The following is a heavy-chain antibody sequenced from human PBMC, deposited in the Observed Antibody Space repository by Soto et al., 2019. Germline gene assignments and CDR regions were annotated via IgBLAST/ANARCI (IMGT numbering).Heavy chain of an antibody. D-gene: IGHD3-3*01. Sequence: ASETLSLTCAVSGYSISSGYYWGWIRQPPGEGLEWIGHIYHSGNTYYNPSLKRRVTISVDTSKNQFSLRLSSVTAADTAVYYCARDHQGGRLFEPWGQGNLVTVSS. V-gene: IGHV4-38-2*02. CDR3: ARDHQGGRLFEP. CDR1: GYSISSGYY. J-gene: IGHJ5*02. CDR2: IYHSGNT.